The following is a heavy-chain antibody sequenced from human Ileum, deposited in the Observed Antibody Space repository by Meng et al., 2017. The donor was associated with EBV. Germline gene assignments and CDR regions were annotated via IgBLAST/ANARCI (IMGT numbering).Heavy chain of an antibody. V-gene: IGHV1-2*02. CDR2: IYPNSGGT. CDR3: ARDGAGGNSFDF. J-gene: IGHJ4*02. CDR1: GYSFTGHY. D-gene: IGHD3-16*01. Sequence: QDQMGQVGVEGKKPGASVKVSCKASGYSFTGHYIHWVRQAPGQGLEWVGWIYPNSGGTRYAQKFEGRVTMTRDTSITTAYMELSSLKSDDTAVYYCARDGAGGNSFDFWGQGTLVTVSS.